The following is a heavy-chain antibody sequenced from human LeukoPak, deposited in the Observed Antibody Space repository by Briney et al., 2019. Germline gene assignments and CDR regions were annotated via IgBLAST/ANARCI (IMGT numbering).Heavy chain of an antibody. D-gene: IGHD3-16*01. V-gene: IGHV1-2*02. CDR3: ARGRRILGGPENAGDFFDF. CDR2: INPNSGAT. J-gene: IGHJ4*01. CDR1: GYTLTDYY. Sequence: GASVKVSCKASGYTLTDYYLHWVRQAPGQGLKWTGWINPNSGATHYAQSFQARVTMTRDTSIASSYMELTGLESDDTAVYYCARGRRILGGPENAGDFFDFWGQGSLVTVSS.